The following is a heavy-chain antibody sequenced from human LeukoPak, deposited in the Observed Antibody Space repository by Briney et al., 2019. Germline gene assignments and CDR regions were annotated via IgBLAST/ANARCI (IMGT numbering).Heavy chain of an antibody. D-gene: IGHD4-23*01. CDR1: GGSISSYY. CDR3: ARAGGGNSVYYYYGMDV. CDR2: IYYSGST. Sequence: SETLSLTCTVSGGSISSYYWSWIRQPPGKGLEWIGYIYYSGSTNYDPSLKSRVTISVDTSKNQFSLKLSSVTAADTAVYYCARAGGGNSVYYYYGMDVWGQGTTVTVSS. J-gene: IGHJ6*02. V-gene: IGHV4-59*01.